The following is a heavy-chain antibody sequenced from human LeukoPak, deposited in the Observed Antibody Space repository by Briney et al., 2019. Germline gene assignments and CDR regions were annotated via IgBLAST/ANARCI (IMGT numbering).Heavy chain of an antibody. CDR3: ARGYDILTGFDY. CDR1: GFTFSSYS. CDR2: ISSSSSYI. D-gene: IGHD3-9*01. J-gene: IGHJ4*02. Sequence: GGSLRLSCAASGFTFSSYSMNWVRQAPGKGLEWVSSISSSSSYIYYADSVKGRFTISRGNAKNSLYLQMNSLRAEDTAVYYCARGYDILTGFDYWGQGTLVTVSS. V-gene: IGHV3-21*01.